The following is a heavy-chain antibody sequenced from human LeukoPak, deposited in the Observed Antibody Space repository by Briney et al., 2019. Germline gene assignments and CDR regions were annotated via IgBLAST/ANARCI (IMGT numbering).Heavy chain of an antibody. V-gene: IGHV3-48*03. D-gene: IGHD3-10*01. CDR1: GFTFSSYE. Sequence: PGGSLRLSCAASGFTFSSYEMNWVRQAPGKGLEGVSYISSSGSTIYYADSVKGRFTISRDNAKNSLYLQMNSLRAEDTAVYYCARVGMVRGVITEYYYYYMDVRGKGTTVTVSS. CDR2: ISSSGSTI. J-gene: IGHJ6*03. CDR3: ARVGMVRGVITEYYYYYMDV.